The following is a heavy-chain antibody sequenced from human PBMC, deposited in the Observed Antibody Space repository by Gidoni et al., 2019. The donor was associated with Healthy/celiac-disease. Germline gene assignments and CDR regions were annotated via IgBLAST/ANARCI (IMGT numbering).Heavy chain of an antibody. CDR2: IYYSGST. D-gene: IGHD2-2*01. V-gene: IGHV4-59*01. J-gene: IGHJ6*02. Sequence: QVQLQESGPGLVKPSETLSLTCTVPGGSISSYYWSWIRQPPGKGLEWIGYIYYSGSTNYNPSLKSRVTISVDTSKNQFSLKLSSVTAVDTAVYYCARGYCSSTSCSRPGYYYYGMDVWGQGTTVTVSS. CDR1: GGSISSYY. CDR3: ARGYCSSTSCSRPGYYYYGMDV.